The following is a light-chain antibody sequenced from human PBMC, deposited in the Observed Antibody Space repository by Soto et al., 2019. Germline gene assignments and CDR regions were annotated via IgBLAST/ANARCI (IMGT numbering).Light chain of an antibody. CDR1: QSLNIW. CDR3: QQYNDYWT. CDR2: QAS. V-gene: IGKV1-5*03. J-gene: IGKJ1*01. Sequence: DTQMTQSPSTLSASVGDRVTITCRASQSLNIWLAWYQQKPGRAPQLLIYQASTLASGVPSRFSGSGSGSEFTLTISSLQPDDFATYYCQQYNDYWTFGQGTKVVIK.